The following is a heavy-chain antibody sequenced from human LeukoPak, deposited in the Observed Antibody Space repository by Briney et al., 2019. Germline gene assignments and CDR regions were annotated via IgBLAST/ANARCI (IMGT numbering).Heavy chain of an antibody. V-gene: IGHV3-11*04. J-gene: IGHJ3*02. D-gene: IGHD4-17*01. CDR1: GLAFSDYY. CDR2: ISSSGSTI. Sequence: PGGSLRLSCAASGLAFSDYYMSWIRQAPGKGLEWVSYISSSGSTIYYADSVKGRFTTSRDNAKNSLYLQMNSLRAEDTAVYYCARDNRSQTYYGDYPRAFDIWGQGTMVTVSS. CDR3: ARDNRSQTYYGDYPRAFDI.